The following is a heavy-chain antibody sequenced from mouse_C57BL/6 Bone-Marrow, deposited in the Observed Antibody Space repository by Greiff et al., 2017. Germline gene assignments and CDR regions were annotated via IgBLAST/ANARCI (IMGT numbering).Heavy chain of an antibody. J-gene: IGHJ1*03. CDR2: ISYDGSN. Sequence: ESGPGLVKPSQSLSLTCSVTGYSITSGYYWNWIRQFPGNKLEWMGYISYDGSNNYNPSLQNRISITRDTSKNQFFLKLNSVTTEDTATYYCSIRYGSSYGYFDVWGTGTTVTVSS. D-gene: IGHD1-1*01. CDR1: GYSITSGYY. CDR3: SIRYGSSYGYFDV. V-gene: IGHV3-6*01.